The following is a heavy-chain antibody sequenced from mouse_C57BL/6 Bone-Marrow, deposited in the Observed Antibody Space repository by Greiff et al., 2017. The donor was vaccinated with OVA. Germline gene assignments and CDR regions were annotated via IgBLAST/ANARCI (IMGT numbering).Heavy chain of an antibody. CDR1: GYTFTSYW. D-gene: IGHD2-5*01. J-gene: IGHJ4*01. Sequence: QVQLQQSGAELVKPGASVKLSCKASGYTFTSYWMHWVKQRPGRGLEWIGRIDPNSGGTKYNEKFKSKATLTVDKPSSTAYMQLSSLTSEDSAVYYCARRADYSNYRVYYYAMDYWGQGTSVTVSS. V-gene: IGHV1-72*01. CDR2: IDPNSGGT. CDR3: ARRADYSNYRVYYYAMDY.